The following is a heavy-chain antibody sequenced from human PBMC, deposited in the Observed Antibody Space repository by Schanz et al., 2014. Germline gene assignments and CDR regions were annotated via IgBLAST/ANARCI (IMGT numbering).Heavy chain of an antibody. CDR3: AREVGLYDRGWFDP. V-gene: IGHV1-69*08. D-gene: IGHD3-22*01. J-gene: IGHJ5*02. Sequence: QVQLVQSGAEVKKPGSSVKVSCKASGGTFSSYTISWARQAPGQGLEWMGRIVPIAGITNYAQRFQGRVTITADKSSDTAYMELSSLRSEDTAVYYCAREVGLYDRGWFDPWGQGTLXTVSS. CDR2: IVPIAGIT. CDR1: GGTFSSYT.